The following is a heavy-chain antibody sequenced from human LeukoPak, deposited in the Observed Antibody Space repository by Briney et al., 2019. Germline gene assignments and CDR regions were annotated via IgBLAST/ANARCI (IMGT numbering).Heavy chain of an antibody. CDR2: INWNGGST. V-gene: IGHV3-20*04. D-gene: IGHD5-18*01. Sequence: PGRTLRLSCAASGFTFDDYSMSRVRQAPGKGLEWGSGINWNGGSTGYADSVKGRFTISRDNAKNSLYLQMHSLRAEDTALYYCARVGTAMVTDKFHYWGQGALVTVSS. J-gene: IGHJ4*02. CDR1: GFTFDDYS. CDR3: ARVGTAMVTDKFHY.